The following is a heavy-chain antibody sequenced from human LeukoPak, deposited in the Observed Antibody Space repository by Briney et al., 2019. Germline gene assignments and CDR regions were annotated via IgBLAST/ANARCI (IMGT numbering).Heavy chain of an antibody. CDR1: GFTFSSYS. J-gene: IGHJ4*02. Sequence: GGSLRLSCAASGFTFSSYSMNWVRQAPGKGLEWVSYISSSSSTIYYADSVKGRFTISRDNAKNSLYLQMNSLRAEDTAVYYCARDRRPYMTTVTFIDYWGQGTLVTVSS. CDR3: ARDRRPYMTTVTFIDY. CDR2: ISSSSSTI. D-gene: IGHD4-17*01. V-gene: IGHV3-48*01.